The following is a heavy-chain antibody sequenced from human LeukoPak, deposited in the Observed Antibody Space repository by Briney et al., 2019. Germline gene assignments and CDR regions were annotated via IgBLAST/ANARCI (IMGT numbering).Heavy chain of an antibody. CDR1: GGSLSTYY. V-gene: IGHV4-59*08. Sequence: SETLSLTCTVSGGSLSTYYWSWIRQPPGKGLEWIGYIHNSGSTHYTFSLKSRVTMSLDTSKNQFSLKLTSVTAADTAVYYCARRVTGRGTFYFDYWGQGSLVTVSS. CDR3: ARRVTGRGTFYFDY. D-gene: IGHD3-16*01. J-gene: IGHJ4*02. CDR2: IHNSGST.